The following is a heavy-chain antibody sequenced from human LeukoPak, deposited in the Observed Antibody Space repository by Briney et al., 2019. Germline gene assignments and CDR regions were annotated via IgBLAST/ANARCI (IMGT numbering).Heavy chain of an antibody. D-gene: IGHD7-27*01. J-gene: IGHJ4*02. CDR2: ISAYNGNT. Sequence: ASVKVSCKASGYTFTSYGISWVRQAPGQGLEWMGWISAYNGNTNYAQKLQGRVTMTRDTSISTAYMELSRLRSDDTAVYYCARDPGDMGYFDYWGQGTLVTVSS. V-gene: IGHV1-18*01. CDR3: ARDPGDMGYFDY. CDR1: GYTFTSYG.